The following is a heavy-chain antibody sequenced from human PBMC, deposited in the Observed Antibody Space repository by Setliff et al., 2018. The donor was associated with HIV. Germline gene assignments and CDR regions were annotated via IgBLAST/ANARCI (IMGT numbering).Heavy chain of an antibody. D-gene: IGHD4-4*01. CDR1: GGSISSGGHY. Sequence: SETLSLTCTVSGGSISSGGHYWSWIRQHPGKGLEWIGHIYNSGSTYYNPSLKSRLIISVDTSKTQFSLKLTSVTAADTAVYYCARDPLLHDYSNYYYYYYMDVWGKGTTVTV. V-gene: IGHV4-31*03. CDR3: ARDPLLHDYSNYYYYYYMDV. CDR2: IYNSGST. J-gene: IGHJ6*03.